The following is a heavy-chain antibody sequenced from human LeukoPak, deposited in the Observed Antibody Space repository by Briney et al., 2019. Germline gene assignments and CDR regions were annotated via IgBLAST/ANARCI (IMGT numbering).Heavy chain of an antibody. CDR1: GFTFSSYG. CDR2: ISSSSSYI. Sequence: SGGSLRLSCAASGFTFSSYGMSWVRQAPGKGLEWVSSISSSSSYIYYADSVKGRFTISRDNAKNSLYLQMNSLRAEDTAVYYCARGAAMVLDYWGRGTLVTVSS. CDR3: ARGAAMVLDY. D-gene: IGHD5-18*01. V-gene: IGHV3-21*01. J-gene: IGHJ4*02.